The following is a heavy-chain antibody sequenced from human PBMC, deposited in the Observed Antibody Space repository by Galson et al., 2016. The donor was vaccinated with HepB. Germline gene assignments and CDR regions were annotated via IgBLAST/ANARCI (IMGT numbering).Heavy chain of an antibody. Sequence: SLRLSCAASGFTFSTYGMHWVRQAPGKGLEWVAVSWYDGTNEYYADSVRGRFTISRDNSKNSLYLQLRSLRAEDTAVYYCARDVVGGSQDFAGGHYYYYYEMDVWGKGTTVTVSS. D-gene: IGHD2-15*01. J-gene: IGHJ6*04. CDR1: GFTFSTYG. V-gene: IGHV3-33*01. CDR3: ARDVVGGSQDFAGGHYYYYYEMDV. CDR2: SWYDGTNE.